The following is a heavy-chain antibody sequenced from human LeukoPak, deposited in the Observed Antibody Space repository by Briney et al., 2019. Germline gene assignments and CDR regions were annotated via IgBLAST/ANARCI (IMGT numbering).Heavy chain of an antibody. CDR2: ISGSGGST. D-gene: IGHD5-18*01. V-gene: IGHV3-23*01. CDR1: GFSFSSYG. CDR3: AKDTETANSYGSPSFDY. J-gene: IGHJ4*02. Sequence: GGSLRLSCAASGFSFSSYGMSWVRQAPGKGLEWVSAISGSGGSTYYADSVKGRFTISRDNSKNTLYLQMNSLRAEDTAVYYCAKDTETANSYGSPSFDYWGQGTLVTVSS.